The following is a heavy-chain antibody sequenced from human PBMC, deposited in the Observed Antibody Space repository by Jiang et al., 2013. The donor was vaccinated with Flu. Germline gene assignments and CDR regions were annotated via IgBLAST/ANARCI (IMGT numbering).Heavy chain of an antibody. J-gene: IGHJ6*02. Sequence: KKPGASVKVSCKASGYTFTSYYMHWVRQAPGQGLEWMGIINPSGGSTSYAQKFQGRVTMTRDTSTSTVYMELSSLRSEDTAVYYCARDPTVVTRGYYYGMDVWGQGTTVTVSS. CDR3: ARDPTVVTRGYYYGMDV. CDR1: GYTFTSYY. CDR2: INPSGGST. V-gene: IGHV1-46*03. D-gene: IGHD4-23*01.